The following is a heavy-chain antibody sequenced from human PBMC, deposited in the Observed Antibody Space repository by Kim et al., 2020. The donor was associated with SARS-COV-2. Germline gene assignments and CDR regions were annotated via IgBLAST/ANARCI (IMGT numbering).Heavy chain of an antibody. J-gene: IGHJ6*02. CDR2: ISGGNGNT. CDR3: VRDLPSAFNYYGTDV. CDR1: GYTFSNHA. Sequence: ASVKVSCKASGYTFSNHAVHWVRQAPGQSLEWMGWISGGNGNTIYSQKLEGRVTITRDTSASTAYVEVSSLRYEDTAVYYCVRDLPSAFNYYGTDVWGQVTTFTVSS. V-gene: IGHV1-3*01.